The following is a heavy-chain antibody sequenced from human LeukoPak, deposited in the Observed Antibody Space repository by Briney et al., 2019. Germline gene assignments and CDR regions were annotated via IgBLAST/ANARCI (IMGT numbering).Heavy chain of an antibody. V-gene: IGHV3-21*01. CDR1: GFTFSSYS. J-gene: IGHJ4*02. CDR3: AKNWDVDFWSGYPGWYFDY. CDR2: ISSSSSYI. Sequence: PGGSLRLSCAASGFTFSSYSMNWVRQAPGKGLEWVSSISSSSSYIYYADSVKGRFTISRDNAKNSLYLQMNSLRAEDTAVYYCAKNWDVDFWSGYPGWYFDYWGQGTLVTVSS. D-gene: IGHD3-3*01.